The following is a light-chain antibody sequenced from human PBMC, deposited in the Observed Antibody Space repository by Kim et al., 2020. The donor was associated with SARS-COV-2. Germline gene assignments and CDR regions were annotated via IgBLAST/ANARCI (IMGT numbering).Light chain of an antibody. Sequence: QSVLTQPPSVSAAPGQKVTISCSGSSSNIGNNYVSWYQQLPGTAPKLLTYDDNKRSSGIPDRFSVSKSGTSATLGFTGLQTGDEADYYCGTWDSSLSAWVFGGGTQLTVL. CDR2: DDN. J-gene: IGLJ3*02. CDR1: SSNIGNNY. V-gene: IGLV1-51*01. CDR3: GTWDSSLSAWV.